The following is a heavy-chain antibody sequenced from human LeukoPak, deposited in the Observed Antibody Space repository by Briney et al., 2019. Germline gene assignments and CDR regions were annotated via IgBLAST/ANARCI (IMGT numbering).Heavy chain of an antibody. CDR1: GFTFSSYG. D-gene: IGHD2-2*01. V-gene: IGHV3-30*18. CDR3: ANAFSSLYYYYGMDV. J-gene: IGHJ6*04. CDR2: ISYDGSNK. Sequence: GGSLRLSCAASGFTFSSYGMHWVRQAPGKGLEWVAVISYDGSNKYYADSVKGRFTISRDKSKNTLYLQMNSLRAEDTAVYYWANAFSSLYYYYGMDVGGKGPRVPVSS.